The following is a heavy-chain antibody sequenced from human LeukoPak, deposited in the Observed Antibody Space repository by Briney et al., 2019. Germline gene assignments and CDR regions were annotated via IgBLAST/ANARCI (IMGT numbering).Heavy chain of an antibody. J-gene: IGHJ4*02. Sequence: GSLRLSCIASEFTFSDYAMSWARQAPGKGLEWVSAITGSGGRTYYADSVKGRFTIPRDNSKNTLYLQMNGLRADDTAVYYCAKGKDCWGQGTLVTVSS. V-gene: IGHV3-23*01. CDR3: AKGKDC. CDR2: ITGSGGRT. CDR1: EFTFSDYA. D-gene: IGHD2-21*01.